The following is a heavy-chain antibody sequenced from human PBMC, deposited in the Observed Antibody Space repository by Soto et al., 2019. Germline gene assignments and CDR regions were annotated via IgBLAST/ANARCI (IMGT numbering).Heavy chain of an antibody. V-gene: IGHV1-3*01. CDR2: INAGNGDT. J-gene: IGHJ5*01. D-gene: IGHD1-1*01. CDR3: ARAGGYHYWFES. Sequence: QVQFVQSGAEAMKPGGSVKVSCKASGYTFTGYGLHWMRQAPGLGLEWVGWINAGNGDTKISEKFQGRVTIIRDTTATTAYMELSSLTSDDTAVYYCARAGGYHYWFESWGPGSLVTVSS. CDR1: GYTFTGYG.